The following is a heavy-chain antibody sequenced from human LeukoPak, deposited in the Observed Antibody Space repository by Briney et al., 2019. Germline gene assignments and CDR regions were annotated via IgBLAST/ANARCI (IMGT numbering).Heavy chain of an antibody. Sequence: SETLSLTCAVSGGSISSSSYYWGWIRQPPGKGLEWIGSVYYRGNTYYNPSLKSRVTTSVDTSKNQFSLKVSSMTAADTAVYYCARGDWKYGDFDRWGQGTLVTVSP. CDR1: GGSISSSSYY. D-gene: IGHD1-7*01. J-gene: IGHJ4*02. CDR2: VYYRGNT. V-gene: IGHV4-39*07. CDR3: ARGDWKYGDFDR.